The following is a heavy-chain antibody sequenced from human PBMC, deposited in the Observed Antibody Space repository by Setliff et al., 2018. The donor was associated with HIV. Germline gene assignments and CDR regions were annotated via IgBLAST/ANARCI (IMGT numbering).Heavy chain of an antibody. CDR3: ARRSLNSTPDAFGI. Sequence: KPSETLSLTCSVSGDSLSSGDSYWAWIRQPPGKGLEWIGSIYYTRSTLSNPSLKSRVTISGDTTRSQFSLKLDSVTAADTALYYCARRSLNSTPDAFGIWGQGTMVTVSS. CDR2: IYYTRST. CDR1: GDSLSSGDSY. D-gene: IGHD1-26*01. J-gene: IGHJ3*02. V-gene: IGHV4-39*01.